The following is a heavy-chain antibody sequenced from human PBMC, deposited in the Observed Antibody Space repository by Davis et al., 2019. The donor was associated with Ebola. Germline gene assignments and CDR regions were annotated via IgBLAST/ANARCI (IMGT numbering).Heavy chain of an antibody. Sequence: GESLKISCAASGFTFSSFWMSWVRQAPGKGLEWVANIKQDGSDKYYMDSVKGRFTVSRDNAKNTLYLQMNSLRAEDTGLYYCARDRPGPRCYFDCWGQGALVIVSS. CDR2: IKQDGSDK. CDR3: ARDRPGPRCYFDC. D-gene: IGHD1/OR15-1a*01. V-gene: IGHV3-7*01. J-gene: IGHJ4*02. CDR1: GFTFSSFW.